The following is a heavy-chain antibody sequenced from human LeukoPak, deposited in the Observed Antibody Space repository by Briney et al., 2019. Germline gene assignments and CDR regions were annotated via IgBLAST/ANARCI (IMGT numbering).Heavy chain of an antibody. CDR3: ARGRYKVRGVPGDY. V-gene: IGHV1-8*01. Sequence: ASVTVSCTASGYTFTSYDINWVRQATGQGLEWMGWMNPNSGNTGYAQKFQGRVTMTRNTSISTAYMELSSLRSEDTAVYYCARGRYKVRGVPGDYWGQGTLVTVSS. CDR1: GYTFTSYD. CDR2: MNPNSGNT. D-gene: IGHD3-10*01. J-gene: IGHJ4*02.